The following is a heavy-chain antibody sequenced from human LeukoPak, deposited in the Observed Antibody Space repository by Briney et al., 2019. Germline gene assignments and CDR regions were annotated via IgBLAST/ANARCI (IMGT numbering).Heavy chain of an antibody. Sequence: PGGSLRLSCTASGFTFGDYAMSWVRQAPGKGLEWVGFIRSKAYGGTTEYAASVKGRFTISRDDSKSIAYPQMNSLKTEDTAVYYCTREAPTVTIDYWGQGTLVTVSS. J-gene: IGHJ4*02. D-gene: IGHD4-17*01. CDR3: TREAPTVTIDY. CDR1: GFTFGDYA. V-gene: IGHV3-49*04. CDR2: IRSKAYGGTT.